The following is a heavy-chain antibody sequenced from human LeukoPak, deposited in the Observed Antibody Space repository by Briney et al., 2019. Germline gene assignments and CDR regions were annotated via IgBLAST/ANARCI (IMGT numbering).Heavy chain of an antibody. CDR2: INPSGGST. Sequence: ASVTVSCKASGYTFTSYYMHWVRQAPGQGLEWMGIINPSGGSTSYAQKFQGRVTMTRDTSTSTVYMELSSLRSEDTAVYYCARDSTIFGVVRGDFDYWGQGTLVTVSS. V-gene: IGHV1-46*01. CDR1: GYTFTSYY. CDR3: ARDSTIFGVVRGDFDY. D-gene: IGHD3-3*01. J-gene: IGHJ4*02.